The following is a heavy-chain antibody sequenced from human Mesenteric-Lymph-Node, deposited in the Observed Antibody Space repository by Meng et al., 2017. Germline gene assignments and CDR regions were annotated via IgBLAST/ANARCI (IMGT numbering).Heavy chain of an antibody. J-gene: IGHJ2*01. CDR2: INHSGST. CDR3: ARGRYCSGGSCQLRKYWYFDL. D-gene: IGHD2-15*01. CDR1: GGSISSGGYY. Sequence: QVRLTLAAPGRVQPSNTPSLTCPCSGGSISSGGYYWSWIRQPPGKGLEWIGEINHSGSTNYNPSLKSRVTISVDTSKNQFSLKLSSVTAADTAVYYCARGRYCSGGSCQLRKYWYFDLWGRGTLVTVSS. V-gene: IGHV4-34*02.